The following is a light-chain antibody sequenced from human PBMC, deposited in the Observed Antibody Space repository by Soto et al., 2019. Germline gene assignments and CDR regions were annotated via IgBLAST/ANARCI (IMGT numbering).Light chain of an antibody. J-gene: IGLJ1*01. Sequence: SVLTQPGSVSGSPGESVTISCTGTNSAVGTFYFVSWYQQYPDKGPKLIIYDVTERPSGVPDRFSGSKSGNTASLTISGLQAEDEADYYCCSYAGSYTDGFGSGTKGTVL. CDR1: NSAVGTFYF. CDR2: DVT. V-gene: IGLV2-11*01. CDR3: CSYAGSYTDG.